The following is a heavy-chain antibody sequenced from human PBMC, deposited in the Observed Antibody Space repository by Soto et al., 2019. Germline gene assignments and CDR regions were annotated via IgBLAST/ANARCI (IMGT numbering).Heavy chain of an antibody. D-gene: IGHD1-26*01. Sequence: GGSLRLSCAASGFTLSSYAMSWVRRAPGKGLEWVSVISGTGVNTYYADSVKGRFTLSRDNSKNTLYLQMNSLRAEDTAVYYCAKLSRSGSVGNFDYWGQGTLVTVSS. J-gene: IGHJ4*02. CDR3: AKLSRSGSVGNFDY. CDR1: GFTLSSYA. V-gene: IGHV3-23*01. CDR2: ISGTGVNT.